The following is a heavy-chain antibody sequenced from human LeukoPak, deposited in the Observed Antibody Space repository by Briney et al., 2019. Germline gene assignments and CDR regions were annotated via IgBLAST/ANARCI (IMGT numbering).Heavy chain of an antibody. CDR1: GFTFSSYA. V-gene: IGHV3-23*01. CDR2: ISGSGGST. CDR3: AKDRSRRYGSGSYPFDY. D-gene: IGHD3-10*01. Sequence: GGSLRLSCAASGFTFSSYAMSWVRQAPGKGLEWVSAISGSGGSTYYADSVKGRFTISRDNSKNTLYLQMNSLRAEDTAVYYCAKDRSRRYGSGSYPFDYWGQGTLDTVSS. J-gene: IGHJ4*02.